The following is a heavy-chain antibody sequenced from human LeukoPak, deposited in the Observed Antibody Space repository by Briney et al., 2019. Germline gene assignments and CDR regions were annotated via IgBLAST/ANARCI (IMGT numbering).Heavy chain of an antibody. CDR3: TRQGGRYPLDY. D-gene: IGHD1-26*01. V-gene: IGHV3-73*01. Sequence: GGSLRLSCAASGFTFSGSAMHWVRQASGKGLEWIGRIRSKVNNYATAYAASVEGRFTISRDDSKNMAYLQINSLKIEDTALYYCTRQGGRYPLDYWGQGTLVTVSS. CDR2: IRSKVNNYAT. CDR1: GFTFSGSA. J-gene: IGHJ4*02.